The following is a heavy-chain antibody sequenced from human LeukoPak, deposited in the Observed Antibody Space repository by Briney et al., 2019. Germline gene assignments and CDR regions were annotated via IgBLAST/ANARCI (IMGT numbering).Heavy chain of an antibody. CDR2: IYYSGST. CDR1: GGSFSGYY. CDR3: AREVRDITWFDP. V-gene: IGHV4-31*11. Sequence: SETLSLTCAVYGGSFSGYYWSWIRQHPGKGLEWIGYIYYSGSTYYNPSLKSRVTISVDTSKNQFSLKLSSVTAADTAVYYCAREVRDITWFDPWGQGTLVTVSS. J-gene: IGHJ5*02. D-gene: IGHD5-12*01.